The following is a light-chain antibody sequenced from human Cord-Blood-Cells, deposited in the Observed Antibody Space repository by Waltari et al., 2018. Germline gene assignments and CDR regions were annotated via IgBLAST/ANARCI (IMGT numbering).Light chain of an antibody. J-gene: IGLJ3*02. Sequence: QSALTQPASVSGSPGQSITISCTGTSSDVGGYNYVSWYQQHPGKAPKLMIYDVSNQPSGGSNRFSGSKSGNTASLTISGLQAEDEADYYCSSYTSSSTLEFGGGTKLTVL. CDR3: SSYTSSSTLE. CDR2: DVS. V-gene: IGLV2-14*01. CDR1: SSDVGGYNY.